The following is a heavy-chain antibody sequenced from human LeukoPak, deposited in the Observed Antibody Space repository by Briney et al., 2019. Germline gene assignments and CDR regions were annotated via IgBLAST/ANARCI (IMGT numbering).Heavy chain of an antibody. D-gene: IGHD2-2*01. CDR2: IIPILGIA. J-gene: IGHJ6*02. Sequence: SVKVSCKASGGTFSSYAISWVRQAPGQGLEWMGRIIPILGIANYAQKFQGRVTITADKSTSTAYMELSRLRSDDTAVYYCARDLVVVPAAMPNYYYYGMDVWGQGTTVTVSS. CDR3: ARDLVVVPAAMPNYYYYGMDV. V-gene: IGHV1-69*04. CDR1: GGTFSSYA.